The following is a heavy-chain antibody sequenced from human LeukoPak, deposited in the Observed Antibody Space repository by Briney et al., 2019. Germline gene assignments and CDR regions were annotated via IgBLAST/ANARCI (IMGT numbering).Heavy chain of an antibody. D-gene: IGHD2-15*01. V-gene: IGHV4-34*01. Sequence: PSETLSLTCAVYGGSFSGYYWSWIRQPPGKGLEWMAEINHSGSTNYNPSPKSRVTISVDTSKNQFSLELSSVTAADTAVYYCARGRETPSGLVVAATPISFDYWGQGTLVTVSS. J-gene: IGHJ4*02. CDR2: INHSGST. CDR1: GGSFSGYY. CDR3: ARGRETPSGLVVAATPISFDY.